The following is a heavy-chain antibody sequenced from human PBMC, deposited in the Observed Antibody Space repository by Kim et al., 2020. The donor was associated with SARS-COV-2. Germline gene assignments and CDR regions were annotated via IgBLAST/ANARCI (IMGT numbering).Heavy chain of an antibody. CDR2: ISSSGST. V-gene: IGHV4-59*01. Sequence: SETLSLTCTVYGGSLSSYYWSWIRQPPGKGLEWIGYISSSGSTNYNTPFKSRVTISVETSKNQFSLKMSSLTAADTAVYYCARVGRGAAWERGHSYYYM. CDR1: GGSLSSYY. D-gene: IGHD1-26*01. J-gene: IGHJ6*03. CDR3: ARVGRGAAWERGHSYYYM.